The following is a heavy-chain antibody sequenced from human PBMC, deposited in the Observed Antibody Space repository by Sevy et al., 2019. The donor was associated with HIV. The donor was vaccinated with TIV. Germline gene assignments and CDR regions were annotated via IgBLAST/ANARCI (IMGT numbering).Heavy chain of an antibody. V-gene: IGHV3-33*01. CDR2: IWKDGSKN. Sequence: GGSLRLSCAASGFIFSTYAVHWVRQAPGKGLEWVASIWKDGSKNYYADSVKGRFTVSRDNSKNVVHLQMNSLRAEDTAVYYWARERGSDWYLDYWGQGTLVTVSS. D-gene: IGHD2-21*02. CDR1: GFIFSTYA. J-gene: IGHJ4*02. CDR3: ARERGSDWYLDY.